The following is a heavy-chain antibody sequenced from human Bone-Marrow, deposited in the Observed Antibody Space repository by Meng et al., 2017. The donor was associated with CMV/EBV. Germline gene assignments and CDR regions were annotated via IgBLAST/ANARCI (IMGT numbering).Heavy chain of an antibody. CDR1: GFTLSTYW. Sequence: SGFTLSTYWMNWGRQAPGKGVVWVSRINTAGRSTSYADSVKGRFPISRDNAKNTLYLQMNSLRDEDTAVYYCARDGWGNYDSSGYYNHWGQGTLVTVSS. CDR3: ARDGWGNYDSSGYYNH. V-gene: IGHV3-74*01. J-gene: IGHJ4*02. D-gene: IGHD3-22*01. CDR2: INTAGRST.